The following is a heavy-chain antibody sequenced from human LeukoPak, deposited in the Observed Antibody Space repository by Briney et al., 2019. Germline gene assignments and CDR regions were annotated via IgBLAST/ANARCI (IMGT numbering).Heavy chain of an antibody. D-gene: IGHD3-9*01. CDR1: GITFSSHW. CDR3: AGGTGWLIDS. V-gene: IGHV3-7*01. CDR2: IKQDGSEK. J-gene: IGHJ4*02. Sequence: GGSLRLSCVASGITFSSHWMKWVRQAPGKGLEWVANIKQDGSEKIYVDSVKGRFTISRDNAKNSLYLQMTSLRPEDTALYYCAGGTGWLIDSWGQGTLVTVSS.